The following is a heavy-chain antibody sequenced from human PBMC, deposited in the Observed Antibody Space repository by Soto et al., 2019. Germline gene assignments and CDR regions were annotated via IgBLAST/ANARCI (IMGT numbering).Heavy chain of an antibody. CDR1: GYTFTSYG. Sequence: QVQLVQSGAEVKKPGASVKVSCKASGYTFTSYGISWVRQAPGQGLDWMGWISAYNGNTNYAQKLQGRVTMTTDTSTSTDYMELRSLRSDDTAVYYCARDRGITIFGVVTNAFDIWGQGTMVTVSS. J-gene: IGHJ3*02. V-gene: IGHV1-18*01. CDR3: ARDRGITIFGVVTNAFDI. CDR2: ISAYNGNT. D-gene: IGHD3-3*01.